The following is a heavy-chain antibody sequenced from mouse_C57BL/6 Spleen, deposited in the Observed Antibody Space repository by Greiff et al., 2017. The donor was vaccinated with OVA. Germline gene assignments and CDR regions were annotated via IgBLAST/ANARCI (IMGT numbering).Heavy chain of an antibody. Sequence: QVQLQQSGAELVRPGTSVKVSCKASGYAFTNYLIEWVKQRPGQGLEWIGVINPGSGGTNYNEKFKGKATLTADKSSSTAYMQLSSLTSEYSAVYVCARSGGNYSWYCDVWGTGTTVTVSS. CDR3: ARSGGNYSWYCDV. CDR2: INPGSGGT. CDR1: GYAFTNYL. D-gene: IGHD2-1*01. V-gene: IGHV1-54*01. J-gene: IGHJ1*03.